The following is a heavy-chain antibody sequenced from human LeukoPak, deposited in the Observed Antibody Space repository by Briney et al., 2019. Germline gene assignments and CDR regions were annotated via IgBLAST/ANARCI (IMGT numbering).Heavy chain of an antibody. CDR3: ARDAYYDFWSGYPRYFDY. V-gene: IGHV3-7*01. D-gene: IGHD3-3*01. CDR2: IKQDGSEE. J-gene: IGHJ4*02. CDR1: GVNFSSYW. Sequence: GGSLRLSCAVSGVNFSSYWMSWVRQAPGKGLEWVANIKQDGSEEYYVDSVKGRFTISTDNAKNSLSLQMNSLRAEDTAVYYCARDAYYDFWSGYPRYFDYWGQGTQVTVSS.